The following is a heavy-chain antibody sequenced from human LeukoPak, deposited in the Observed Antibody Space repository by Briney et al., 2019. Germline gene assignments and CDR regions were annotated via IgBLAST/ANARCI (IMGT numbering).Heavy chain of an antibody. V-gene: IGHV1-69*06. D-gene: IGHD3-22*01. Sequence: GASVKVSCKASGGTFSSYAISWVRQAPGQGLEWMGGIIPIFGTANYAQKFQGRVTITADKSTSTAYMELSSLRSEDTAVYYCARVLYDSSGSLNWFDPWGQGTLVTVSS. CDR1: GGTFSSYA. CDR2: IIPIFGTA. CDR3: ARVLYDSSGSLNWFDP. J-gene: IGHJ5*02.